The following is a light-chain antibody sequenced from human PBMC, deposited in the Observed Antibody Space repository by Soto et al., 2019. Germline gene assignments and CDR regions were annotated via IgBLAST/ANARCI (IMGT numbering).Light chain of an antibody. J-gene: IGKJ1*01. Sequence: DIQMTQSPSSLSTSVGDRVTITCRASQAISLYLAWYQQKPGKVPKLLIYAASTLQSGVPYRFSGSGSGKDFTLPISGLQAEDVATYYCQKYNSAPPTFGQGTKVEIK. V-gene: IGKV1-27*01. CDR1: QAISLY. CDR3: QKYNSAPPT. CDR2: AAS.